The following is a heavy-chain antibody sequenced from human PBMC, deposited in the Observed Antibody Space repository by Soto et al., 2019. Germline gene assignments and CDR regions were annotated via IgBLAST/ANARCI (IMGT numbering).Heavy chain of an antibody. CDR2: ITANSGST. Sequence: GGSLRLSCAASGFTFSSYAMVWVRQAPGKGLEWVSTITANSGSTAYGDSVKGRFTISRDNYKSTLYLQMNSMRVEDTAAYYDSNSPGWPNRYFVFRGQRTLVIVSS. D-gene: IGHD3-9*01. CDR1: GFTFSSYA. CDR3: SNSPGWPNRYFVF. V-gene: IGHV3-23*01. J-gene: IGHJ4*02.